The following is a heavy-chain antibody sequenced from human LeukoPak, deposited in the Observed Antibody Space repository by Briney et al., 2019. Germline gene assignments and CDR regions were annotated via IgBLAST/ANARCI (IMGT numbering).Heavy chain of an antibody. CDR2: IKQDGSEK. J-gene: IGHJ3*02. CDR1: GFTFSSYW. Sequence: GGSLRLSCAASGFTFSSYWMSWVRQAPGKGLEWVANIKQDGSEKYYVDSVKGRFTISRGNAKNSLYLQMNSLRAEDTAVYYCASFGRSRRGNAFDIWGQGTMVTVSS. D-gene: IGHD3-10*01. CDR3: ASFGRSRRGNAFDI. V-gene: IGHV3-7*01.